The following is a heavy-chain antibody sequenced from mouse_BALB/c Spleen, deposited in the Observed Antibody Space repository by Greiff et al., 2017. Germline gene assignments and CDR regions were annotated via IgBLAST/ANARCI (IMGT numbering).Heavy chain of an antibody. CDR3: ARYHYYGYWFAY. D-gene: IGHD1-2*01. CDR2: ISYSGST. Sequence: EVKLMESGPSLVKPSQTLSLTCSVTGDSITSGYWNWIRKFPGNKLEYMGYISYSGSTYYNPSLKSRISITRDTSKNQYYLQLNSVTTEDTATYYCARYHYYGYWFAYWGQGTLVTVSA. CDR1: GDSITSGY. J-gene: IGHJ3*01. V-gene: IGHV3-8*02.